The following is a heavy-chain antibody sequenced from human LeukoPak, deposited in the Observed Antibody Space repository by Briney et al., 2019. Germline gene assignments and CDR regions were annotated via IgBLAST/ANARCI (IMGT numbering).Heavy chain of an antibody. CDR1: GGSFSGYY. CDR3: ARGKNRRSMVRGALNWFDP. Sequence: SETLSLTCAVYGGSFSGYYWSWIRQPPGKGLGWIGEINHSGSTNYNPSLKSRVTISVDTSKNQFSLKLSSVTAADTAVYYCARGKNRRSMVRGALNWFDPWGQGTLVTVSS. CDR2: INHSGST. V-gene: IGHV4-34*01. D-gene: IGHD3-10*01. J-gene: IGHJ5*02.